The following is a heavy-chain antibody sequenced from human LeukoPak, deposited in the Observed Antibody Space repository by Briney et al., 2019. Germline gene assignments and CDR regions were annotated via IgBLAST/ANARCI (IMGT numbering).Heavy chain of an antibody. Sequence: GGSLRLSCAASGFTFSSYAMTWVRQAPGKGLECVSIIYSGGDTYYTDSVKGRFSVSRDNSKNTLYLQMNSLRVDDTAVYYCARGSCSNIRCHDAFDIWGQGTMVTVSS. CDR1: GFTFSSYA. D-gene: IGHD2-2*01. CDR2: IYSGGDT. CDR3: ARGSCSNIRCHDAFDI. V-gene: IGHV3-53*01. J-gene: IGHJ3*02.